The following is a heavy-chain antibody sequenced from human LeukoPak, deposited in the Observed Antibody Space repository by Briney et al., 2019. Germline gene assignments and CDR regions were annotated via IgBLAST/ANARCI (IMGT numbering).Heavy chain of an antibody. D-gene: IGHD3-22*01. Sequence: SETLSLTCTVSGGSISSYYWSWIRQPPGKGLEWIGYVYYSGSTNYTPSLKSRVTISVDTSKNQFSLKLSSVTAADTAVYYCARHPNTYYYDSSGYYSGTIDYWGQGPLVTVSS. V-gene: IGHV4-59*08. CDR1: GGSISSYY. CDR3: ARHPNTYYYDSSGYYSGTIDY. J-gene: IGHJ4*02. CDR2: VYYSGST.